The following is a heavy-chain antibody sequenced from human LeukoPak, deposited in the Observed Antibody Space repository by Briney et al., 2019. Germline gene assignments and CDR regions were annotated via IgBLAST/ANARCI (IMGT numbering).Heavy chain of an antibody. CDR2: INSDGSST. V-gene: IGHV3-74*01. CDR1: GFTFSSYW. Sequence: GGSLRLSCAASGFTFSSYWTHWVRQAPGKGLVWVSRINSDGSSTNYADSVKGRFTISRDNAKNTLYLQMNSLRADDTAVYYCARGKYCSGGSCYEYWFDPWGQGTLVTVSS. J-gene: IGHJ5*02. CDR3: ARGKYCSGGSCYEYWFDP. D-gene: IGHD2-15*01.